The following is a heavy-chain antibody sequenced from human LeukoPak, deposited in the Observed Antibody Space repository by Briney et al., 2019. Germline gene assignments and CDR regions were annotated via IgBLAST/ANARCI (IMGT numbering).Heavy chain of an antibody. V-gene: IGHV1-69*13. CDR3: ARDSSYGYVRWFDP. CDR1: GGTFNSYA. D-gene: IGHD5-18*01. J-gene: IGHJ5*02. CDR2: IIPIFGTA. Sequence: ASVKVSCKASGGTFNSYAISWVRQAPGQGLEWMGGIIPIFGTANYAQKFQGRVTITADESTSTAYMELSSLRSEDTAVYYCARDSSYGYVRWFDPWGQGTLVTVSS.